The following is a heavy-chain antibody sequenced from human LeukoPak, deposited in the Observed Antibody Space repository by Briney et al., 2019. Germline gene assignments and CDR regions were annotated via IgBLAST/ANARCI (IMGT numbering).Heavy chain of an antibody. J-gene: IGHJ5*02. Sequence: GGSLRLSCTVSGFTVSSNSMSWVRQAPGKGLEWVSAISGSGGSTYYADSVKGRFTISRDNAKNSLYLQMNSLRAEDTAVYYCARGITMVRGVIRWFDPWGQGTLVTVSS. D-gene: IGHD3-10*01. V-gene: IGHV3-23*01. CDR1: GFTVSSNS. CDR3: ARGITMVRGVIRWFDP. CDR2: ISGSGGST.